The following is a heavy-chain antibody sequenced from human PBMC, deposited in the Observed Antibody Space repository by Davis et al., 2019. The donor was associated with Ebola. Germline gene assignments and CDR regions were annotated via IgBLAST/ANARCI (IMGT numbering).Heavy chain of an antibody. V-gene: IGHV4-59*08. D-gene: IGHD6-19*01. J-gene: IGHJ4*02. CDR3: ARQQSSGWYYFDY. CDR1: GGSISSYY. Sequence: SETLSLTCTVSGGSISSYYWSWIRQPPGKGLEWIGYLYYSGSTNYNPSLKSRVTISVDTSKNQFSLKLSSVTAADTAVYYCARQQSSGWYYFDYWGQGTLVTVSS. CDR2: LYYSGST.